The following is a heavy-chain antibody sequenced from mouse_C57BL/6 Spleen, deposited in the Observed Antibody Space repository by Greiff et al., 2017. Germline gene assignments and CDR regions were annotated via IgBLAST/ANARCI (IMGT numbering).Heavy chain of an antibody. CDR2: IDPSDSET. Sequence: QVQLQQPGAELVRPGSSVKLSCKASGYTFTSYWMHWVKQRPIQGLEWIGNIDPSDSETHYNQKFKDKATLTVDKSSSTAYMQLSSLTSEDSAVYYCARYYGPYYAMDYWGQGTSVTGSS. CDR1: GYTFTSYW. CDR3: ARYYGPYYAMDY. V-gene: IGHV1-52*01. D-gene: IGHD1-1*01. J-gene: IGHJ4*01.